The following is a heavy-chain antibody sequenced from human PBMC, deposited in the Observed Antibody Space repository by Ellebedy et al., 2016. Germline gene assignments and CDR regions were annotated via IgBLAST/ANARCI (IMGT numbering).Heavy chain of an antibody. V-gene: IGHV3-11*01. Sequence: GESLKISCAASGFTFSDYYMSWIRQAPGKGLEWVSYISSSGSTIYYADSVKGRFTISRDNAKNSLYLQMNSLRAEDTAVYYCARCGFYYYYMDVWGKGTTVTVSS. J-gene: IGHJ6*03. CDR3: ARCGFYYYYMDV. CDR1: GFTFSDYY. D-gene: IGHD1-26*01. CDR2: ISSSGSTI.